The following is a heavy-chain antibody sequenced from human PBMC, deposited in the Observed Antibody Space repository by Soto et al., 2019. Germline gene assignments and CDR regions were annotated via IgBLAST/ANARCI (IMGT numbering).Heavy chain of an antibody. D-gene: IGHD6-19*01. Sequence: EVQLVESGGGLVQPGRSLRLSCAASGFTFDDYAMHWVRQAPGKGLEWVSGISWNSGSIGYADSVKGRFTISRDNARNSMYRPMNSLRAEDTALYYGAKDIGSEQLPRGWFDPWGQGTLVTVSS. CDR2: ISWNSGSI. J-gene: IGHJ5*02. V-gene: IGHV3-9*01. CDR1: GFTFDDYA. CDR3: AKDIGSEQLPRGWFDP.